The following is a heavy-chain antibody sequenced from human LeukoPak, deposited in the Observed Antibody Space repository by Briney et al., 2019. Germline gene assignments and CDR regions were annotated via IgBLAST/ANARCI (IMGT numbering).Heavy chain of an antibody. V-gene: IGHV1-69*13. J-gene: IGHJ4*02. Sequence: SVKVSCKASGGTFSSYAISWVRQAPGQGLEWMGGIIPIFGTANYAQKFQGRVTITADESTSTAYMELSSLRSEDTAVYYCARVHSSGSYFDYWGQGTLVTVST. CDR2: IIPIFGTA. CDR3: ARVHSSGSYFDY. CDR1: GGTFSSYA. D-gene: IGHD3-22*01.